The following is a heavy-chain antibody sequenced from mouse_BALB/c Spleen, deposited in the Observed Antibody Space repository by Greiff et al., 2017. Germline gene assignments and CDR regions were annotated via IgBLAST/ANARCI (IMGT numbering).Heavy chain of an antibody. CDR1: AYTFTSYW. V-gene: IGHV1S16*01. Sequence: QVQLQQPGAELVQPGASVKLSCKASAYTFTSYWLPWVKLRPGQGCEWIGEINPSNGGTNYNETFKRKATLTVDKSSSTAYMQLSSLTSEDSAVYYGTTVKRDYWGQGSLGTVAA. CDR2: INPSNGGT. D-gene: IGHD1-1*01. CDR3: TTVKRDY. J-gene: IGHJ3*01.